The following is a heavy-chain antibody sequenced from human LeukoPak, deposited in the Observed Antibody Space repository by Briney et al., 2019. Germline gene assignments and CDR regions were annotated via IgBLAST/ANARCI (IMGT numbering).Heavy chain of an antibody. CDR1: GYSFPDYW. V-gene: IGHV5-51*04. CDR3: ARSDQLKWFGDPRRPYYYGMDV. CDR2: IYPGDSDT. D-gene: IGHD3-10*01. Sequence: GGSLKISCKVSGYSFPDYWIGWVRQMPGKGLEGVGVIYPGDSDTRYSPSFQGQVTISADKPFRTAYLQWSSLKASDTAMYYCARSDQLKWFGDPRRPYYYGMDVWGQGTTVTVSS. J-gene: IGHJ6*02.